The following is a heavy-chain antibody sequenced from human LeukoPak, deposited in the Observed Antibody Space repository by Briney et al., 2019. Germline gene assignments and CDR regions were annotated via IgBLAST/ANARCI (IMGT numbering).Heavy chain of an antibody. V-gene: IGHV3-72*01. J-gene: IGHJ4*02. Sequence: GGSLRLSCAASGFSLSNHYMDWVRQAPGKGLEWVGRTRNRADSYTTEYAASVRGRFIISRDDSKKSLFLQMNSLKTEDTAVYFCARGFDYGDGFDYWGQGTLVTVSS. CDR2: TRNRADSYTT. CDR3: ARGFDYGDGFDY. CDR1: GFSLSNHY. D-gene: IGHD4-17*01.